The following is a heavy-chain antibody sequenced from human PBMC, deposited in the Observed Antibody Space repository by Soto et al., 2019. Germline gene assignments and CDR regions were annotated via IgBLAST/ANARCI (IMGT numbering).Heavy chain of an antibody. CDR3: ASRPADYRGDY. J-gene: IGHJ4*02. V-gene: IGHV4-39*01. Sequence: QLRLQESGPGLVKPSGTLSLTCTVSGRSIYTSSWYWGWIRQPPGKGLEWIGSFYYDGNTYYNPSLKSRVTISVDTSQNQFSLKMSSVTAADTAVYFCASRPADYRGDYWGQGTLVIVSS. CDR2: FYYDGNT. CDR1: GRSIYTSSWY. D-gene: IGHD3-16*02.